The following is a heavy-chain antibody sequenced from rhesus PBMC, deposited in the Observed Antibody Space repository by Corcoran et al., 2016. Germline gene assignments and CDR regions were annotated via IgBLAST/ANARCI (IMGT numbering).Heavy chain of an antibody. V-gene: IGHV3S42*01. J-gene: IGHJ4*01. CDR3: AKYPDGSSYVLVYFDY. CDR2: INSGGVSP. D-gene: IGHD4-29*01. Sequence: EVQLVESGGGLAKPGGSLRLSCAASGFTFSSSWMKWVRQAPGKGLEWVSAINSGGVSPYYADAVMGPFTISSDNSKNTLSLQMNSLRAEDTAVYYCAKYPDGSSYVLVYFDYWGQGVLVTVSS. CDR1: GFTFSSSW.